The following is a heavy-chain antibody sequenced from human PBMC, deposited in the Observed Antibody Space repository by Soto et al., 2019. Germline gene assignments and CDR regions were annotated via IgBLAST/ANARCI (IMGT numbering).Heavy chain of an antibody. D-gene: IGHD3-10*01. Sequence: SETLSLTCTVSGGSISSGGYYWSWIRQHPGKGLEWIGYIYYSGSTYYNPSLKSRVTISVDTSKNQFSLKLSSVTAADTAVYYCARVYGAFGDYFDYWGQGTLVTVSS. CDR1: GGSISSGGYY. J-gene: IGHJ4*02. CDR2: IYYSGST. CDR3: ARVYGAFGDYFDY. V-gene: IGHV4-31*03.